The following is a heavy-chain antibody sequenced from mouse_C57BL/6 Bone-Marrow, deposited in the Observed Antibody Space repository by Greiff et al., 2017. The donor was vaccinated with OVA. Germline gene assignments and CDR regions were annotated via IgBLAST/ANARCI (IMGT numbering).Heavy chain of an antibody. Sequence: QVQLQQSGAELVRPGTSVKVSCKASGYAFTNYLIEWVKQRPGQGLEWIGVINPGSGGTNYNEKFKGKATLTADKSSSTAYMQLSSLTSEDSAVYFCARWGYPFAYWGQGTLVTVSA. J-gene: IGHJ3*01. V-gene: IGHV1-54*01. CDR2: INPGSGGT. CDR1: GYAFTNYL. CDR3: ARWGYPFAY. D-gene: IGHD2-2*01.